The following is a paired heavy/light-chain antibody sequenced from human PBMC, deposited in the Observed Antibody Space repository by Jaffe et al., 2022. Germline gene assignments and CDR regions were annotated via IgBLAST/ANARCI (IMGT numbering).Heavy chain of an antibody. CDR3: ATYDYGDFPFDF. J-gene: IGHJ4*02. V-gene: IGHV3-23*01. Sequence: EVQLLESGGGLVQPGGSLRLSCAASGFPFNIYALTWVRQAPGKGLEWVSGISGSGDITYYADSVKGRFTISRDNSKNMLYFQMNSLRAEDTAVYYCATYDYGDFPFDFWGQGTLVTVSS. CDR1: GFPFNIYA. D-gene: IGHD4-17*01. CDR2: ISGSGDIT.
Light chain of an antibody. CDR1: QSISSY. Sequence: DIQMTQSPSSLSASVGDRVTITCRASQSISSYLNWFQQKPGKAPKLLIYAAYNLQSGVPSRFSGSGSGTDFTLTISSLQPEDFATYYCQQSYTTPPLTFGGGTKVEIK. J-gene: IGKJ4*01. CDR2: AAY. V-gene: IGKV1-39*01. CDR3: QQSYTTPPLT.